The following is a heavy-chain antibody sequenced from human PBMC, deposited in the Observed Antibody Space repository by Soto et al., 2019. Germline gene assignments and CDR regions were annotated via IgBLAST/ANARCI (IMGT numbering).Heavy chain of an antibody. J-gene: IGHJ5*02. CDR3: ARVSNYDYGGPHNRFDP. CDR2: IIPIFGTA. D-gene: IGHD4-17*01. CDR1: GGTFSSYA. V-gene: IGHV1-69*06. Sequence: SVKVSCKASGGTFSSYAISWVRQAPGQGLEWMGGIIPIFGTANYAQKFQGRVTITADKSTSTAYMELSSLRSEDTAVYYCARVSNYDYGGPHNRFDPWGQGTLVTVS.